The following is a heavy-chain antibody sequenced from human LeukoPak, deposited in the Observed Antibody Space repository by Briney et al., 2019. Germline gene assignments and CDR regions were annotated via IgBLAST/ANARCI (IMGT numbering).Heavy chain of an antibody. Sequence: PSETLSLTCTVSGGSISSSSYYWGWIRQPPGKGLEWIGSIYYSGSTYYNPSLKSRVTISVDTSKNQFSLKLSSVTAADTAVYYCARESQGGYFDWLWFDPWGQGTLVTVSS. CDR2: IYYSGST. V-gene: IGHV4-39*02. J-gene: IGHJ5*02. CDR3: ARESQGGYFDWLWFDP. CDR1: GGSISSSSYY. D-gene: IGHD3-9*01.